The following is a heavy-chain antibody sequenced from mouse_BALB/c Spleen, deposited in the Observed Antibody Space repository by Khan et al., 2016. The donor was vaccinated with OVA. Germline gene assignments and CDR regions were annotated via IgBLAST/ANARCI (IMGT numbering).Heavy chain of an antibody. CDR2: ISTYSGNT. J-gene: IGHJ2*01. CDR1: GYTFTDYA. CDR3: AGPAYGGYYDD. D-gene: IGHD2-3*01. Sequence: QVQLQQSGPELVRPGASVKISCKGSGYTFTDYAMYWVKQSHAKSLEWIGLISTYSGNTNYNQKFKGKATMTVDKSSSTAYMELARLTSEDSAIYYYAGPAYGGYYDDWGQGTTLTVSS. V-gene: IGHV1S137*01.